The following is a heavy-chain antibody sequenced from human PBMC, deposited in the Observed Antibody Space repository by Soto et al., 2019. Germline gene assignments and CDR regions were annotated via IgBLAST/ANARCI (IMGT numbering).Heavy chain of an antibody. CDR3: AKVIGSAAGPHYYYYGLDV. J-gene: IGHJ6*02. Sequence: EMKLVESGGGLVQPGRSLRLSCAASGFTFEDHAMHWVRQIPGKGLEWVSGITWSGSSVGYADSVKGRFTISRDNAKNYLYLQMNSLRAEDTALYACAKVIGSAAGPHYYYYGLDVWGQGTTVTVSS. D-gene: IGHD6-13*01. CDR2: ITWSGSSV. V-gene: IGHV3-9*01. CDR1: GFTFEDHA.